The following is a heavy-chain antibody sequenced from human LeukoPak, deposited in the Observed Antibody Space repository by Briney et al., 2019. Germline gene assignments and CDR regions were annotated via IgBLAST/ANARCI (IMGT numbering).Heavy chain of an antibody. Sequence: SQTLSLTCTVSGGSISSGGYYWSWIRQPPGKDLEWIGYIYYSGSTYYNPSLKSRVTISVDTSKNQFSLKLSSVTAADTAVYYCARGDYGDYPRYYFDYWGQGTLVTVSS. CDR1: GGSISSGGYY. CDR2: IYYSGST. V-gene: IGHV4-31*03. J-gene: IGHJ4*02. CDR3: ARGDYGDYPRYYFDY. D-gene: IGHD4-17*01.